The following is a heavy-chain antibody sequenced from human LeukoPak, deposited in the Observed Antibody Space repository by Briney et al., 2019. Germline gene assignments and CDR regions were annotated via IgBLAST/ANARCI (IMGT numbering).Heavy chain of an antibody. Sequence: ASVKVSCKASGYTFTGYYMHWVRQAPGQGLEWMGWINPNSGGTNYAQKFQGRVTMTRDTSISTAYMELSRLRSDDAAVYYCARERGVVGANAFDYWGQGTLVTVSS. CDR2: INPNSGGT. D-gene: IGHD1-26*01. CDR3: ARERGVVGANAFDY. CDR1: GYTFTGYY. J-gene: IGHJ4*02. V-gene: IGHV1-2*02.